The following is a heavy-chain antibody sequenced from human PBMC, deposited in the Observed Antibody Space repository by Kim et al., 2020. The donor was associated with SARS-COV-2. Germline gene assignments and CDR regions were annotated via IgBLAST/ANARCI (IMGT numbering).Heavy chain of an antibody. CDR3: AGHLGYCGRTTCYVDF. D-gene: IGHD2-2*01. V-gene: IGHV3-23*01. J-gene: IGHJ4*02. Sequence: ESLKGRFTISRDSSKNTLFRQMNSLRAEDTALYYCAGHLGYCGRTTCYVDFWGQGTLVTVSS.